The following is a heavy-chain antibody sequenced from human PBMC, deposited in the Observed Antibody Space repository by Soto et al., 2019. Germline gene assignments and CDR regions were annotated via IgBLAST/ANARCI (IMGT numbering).Heavy chain of an antibody. CDR1: GFTFSNYI. J-gene: IGHJ1*01. V-gene: IGHV3-30-3*01. Sequence: QVQLVESGGGVVQPGRSLRVSCAASGFTFSNYIFHWVRQAPDKGLEWVALISHDGSINYADSVKGRFTISRDNSKNTGSLQMDSLRVEDTAVYYCAREDESSGFAGTFHHWGQGTLVSVSS. CDR2: ISHDGSI. D-gene: IGHD3-22*01. CDR3: AREDESSGFAGTFHH.